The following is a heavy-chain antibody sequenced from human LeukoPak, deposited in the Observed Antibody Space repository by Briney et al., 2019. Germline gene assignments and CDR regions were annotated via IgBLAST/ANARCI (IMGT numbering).Heavy chain of an antibody. D-gene: IGHD3-22*01. Sequence: GGSLRLSCAASGFTFFNYAMSWVRQAPGKGLEWVAVILYDGSNKYYADSVKGRFTISRDNSKNTLYLQMNSLRAEDTAVYYCARVGYYDSSGYHYVGAFDIWGQGTMVTVSS. V-gene: IGHV3-30-3*01. CDR1: GFTFFNYA. CDR3: ARVGYYDSSGYHYVGAFDI. CDR2: ILYDGSNK. J-gene: IGHJ3*02.